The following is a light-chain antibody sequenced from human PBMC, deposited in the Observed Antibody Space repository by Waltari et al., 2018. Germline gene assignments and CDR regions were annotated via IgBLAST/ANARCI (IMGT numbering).Light chain of an antibody. CDR1: QSVLYSSNNTNY. V-gene: IGKV4-1*01. J-gene: IGKJ4*01. CDR2: WAS. CDR3: QQYYSTPLT. Sequence: DIVMTQSPDSLAVSLGEWDTINCKSSQSVLYSSNNTNYLAWYQQKPGQPPKLLIYWASTRESGVPDRFSCSGSGTDFTLTISSLQAEDVAVYYCQQYYSTPLTFGGGTKVEIK.